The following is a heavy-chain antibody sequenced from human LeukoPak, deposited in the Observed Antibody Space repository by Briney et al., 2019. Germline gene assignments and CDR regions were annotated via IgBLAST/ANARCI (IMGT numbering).Heavy chain of an antibody. CDR3: ARCLRVYAFPNWFDP. V-gene: IGHV4-39*01. Sequence: SETLSLTCTVSGGSISSSSYYWGWIRQPPGKGLEWIGSIYYSGSTYYNPSLKSRVTISVDTSKNQFSLKLSSVTAADTAVYYCARCLRVYAFPNWFDPWGQGTLVTVSS. J-gene: IGHJ5*02. D-gene: IGHD2-8*01. CDR2: IYYSGST. CDR1: GGSISSSSYY.